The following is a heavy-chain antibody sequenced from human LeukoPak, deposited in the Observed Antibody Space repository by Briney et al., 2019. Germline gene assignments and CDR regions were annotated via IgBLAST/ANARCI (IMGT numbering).Heavy chain of an antibody. CDR2: IHNSGTT. D-gene: IGHD3-10*01. Sequence: SETLSLTCAVSGGPFSGYFWSWIRQPPGKGLEWIGEIHNSGTTHYNPSLNSRVTISEDTSKNQFYLNLSSVTAADTAVYYCARRYYYNLGSFPFDFWGQGTLVTVSS. J-gene: IGHJ4*02. CDR3: ARRYYYNLGSFPFDF. V-gene: IGHV4-34*01. CDR1: GGPFSGYF.